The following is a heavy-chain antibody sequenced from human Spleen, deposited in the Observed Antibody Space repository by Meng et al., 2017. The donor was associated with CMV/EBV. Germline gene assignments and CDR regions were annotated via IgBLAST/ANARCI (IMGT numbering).Heavy chain of an antibody. CDR3: ARDSRVDYDILTGYLLAPDAFDI. D-gene: IGHD3-9*01. Sequence: GGSLRLSCAASGFTFSSYSMNWVRQAPGKGLDWVSSISSSSSYIYYADSVKGRFTISRDNAKNSLYLQMNSLRAEDTAVYYCARDSRVDYDILTGYLLAPDAFDIWGQGTTVTVSS. CDR1: GFTFSSYS. J-gene: IGHJ3*02. CDR2: ISSSSSYI. V-gene: IGHV3-21*01.